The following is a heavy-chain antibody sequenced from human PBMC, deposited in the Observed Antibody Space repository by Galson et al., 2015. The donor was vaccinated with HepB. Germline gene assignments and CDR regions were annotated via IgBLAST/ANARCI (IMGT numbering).Heavy chain of an antibody. CDR3: ARGFCGGGTCYNYFDS. D-gene: IGHD2-15*01. CDR1: AFTFSNYW. V-gene: IGHV3-7*01. Sequence: SLRLSCAASAFTFSNYWMTWVRQAPGKGLEWVANIKQDGSEKYYVDSVKGRFTISRDNAKNSLYLQMNSLRAEDTAVYYCARGFCGGGTCYNYFDSWGQGTLVTVSS. J-gene: IGHJ4*02. CDR2: IKQDGSEK.